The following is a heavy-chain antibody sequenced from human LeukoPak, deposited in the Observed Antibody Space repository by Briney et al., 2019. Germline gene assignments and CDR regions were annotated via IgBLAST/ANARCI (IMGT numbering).Heavy chain of an antibody. CDR2: ISAYNGNT. V-gene: IGHV1-18*01. CDR1: GYTFTSYG. Sequence: ASVKVSCKASGYTFTSYGISWVRQAPGQGLEWMGWISAYNGNTNYAQKLQGRVTMTTDTSTSTAYMELRSLRSDDTAVYYCARAAYQLPWSIWFDPWGQGTLVTVSS. CDR3: ARAAYQLPWSIWFDP. J-gene: IGHJ5*02. D-gene: IGHD2-2*01.